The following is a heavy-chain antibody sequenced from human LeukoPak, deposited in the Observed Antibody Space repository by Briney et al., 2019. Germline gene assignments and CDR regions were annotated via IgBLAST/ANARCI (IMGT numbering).Heavy chain of an antibody. J-gene: IGHJ3*01. Sequence: GGSLRLSCAASGFTFSGNAMSWVRQAPGKGLEWVAYMSQDGSEIYYVDSVKGRFIISRDNAKNSLYLQMNSLRAEDTAVYYCARGVYAFDVWGQGTLITVSS. CDR1: GFTFSGNA. CDR2: MSQDGSEI. D-gene: IGHD2-8*01. CDR3: ARGVYAFDV. V-gene: IGHV3-7*01.